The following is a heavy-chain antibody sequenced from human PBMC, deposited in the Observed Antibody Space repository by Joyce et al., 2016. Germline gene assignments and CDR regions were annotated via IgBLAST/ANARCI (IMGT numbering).Heavy chain of an antibody. Sequence: EVQLVESGGGLVHPGGYLRLSCAASGFTFSSSWMQWFRQAPGKGLVWVAGMYSDGSINYYSDSVRGLVTVSRDNAKNTLYLQMTRLRAEDTSVYYCARPYCSGGTCLDYWGQGTLVTVSS. V-gene: IGHV3-74*01. CDR3: ARPYCSGGTCLDY. CDR2: MYSDGSIN. J-gene: IGHJ4*02. CDR1: GFTFSSSW. D-gene: IGHD2-15*01.